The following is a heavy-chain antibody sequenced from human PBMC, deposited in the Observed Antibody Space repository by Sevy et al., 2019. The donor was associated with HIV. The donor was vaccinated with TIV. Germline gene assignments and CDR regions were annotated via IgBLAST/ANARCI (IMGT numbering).Heavy chain of an antibody. D-gene: IGHD3-10*01. CDR2: IYTSGST. CDR1: GGSISSGSYY. J-gene: IGHJ4*02. Sequence: SETLSLTCTVSGGSISSGSYYWSWIRQPAGKGLEWIGRIYTSGSTNYNPSLKSRVTISVDTSKNQFSLKLSSVTAAETAVYYCARGRYYGSGSYSPFDYWGQGTLVTVSS. V-gene: IGHV4-61*02. CDR3: ARGRYYGSGSYSPFDY.